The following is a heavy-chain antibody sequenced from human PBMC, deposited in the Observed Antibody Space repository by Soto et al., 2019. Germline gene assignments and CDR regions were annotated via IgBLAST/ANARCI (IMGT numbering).Heavy chain of an antibody. D-gene: IGHD3-10*01. V-gene: IGHV1-2*04. J-gene: IGHJ6*02. CDR3: AREGITLVRGVIPHYYYRMDV. CDR1: GYSLTSYY. CDR2: INPNSGGT. Sequence: AAVKVSCKESGYSLTSYYMHWVRQAPGQGLEWMGWINPNSGGTNYAQKFQGWVTMPRDTSISTAYMELSRLRYDDTAVYYCAREGITLVRGVIPHYYYRMDVWGHGTTVTVS.